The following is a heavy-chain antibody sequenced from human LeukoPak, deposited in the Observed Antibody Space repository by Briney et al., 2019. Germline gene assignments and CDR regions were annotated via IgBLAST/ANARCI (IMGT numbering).Heavy chain of an antibody. J-gene: IGHJ4*02. CDR3: ARVGGIYYYDSSGYYRS. Sequence: SVKVSCKASGGTFSSYAISWVRQAPGQGLEWMGGIIPIFGTANYAQKFQGRVTITADESTSTAYMELSSLRSEDTAVYYCARVGGIYYYDSSGYYRSWGQGTLVTVSS. V-gene: IGHV1-69*13. CDR1: GGTFSSYA. D-gene: IGHD3-22*01. CDR2: IIPIFGTA.